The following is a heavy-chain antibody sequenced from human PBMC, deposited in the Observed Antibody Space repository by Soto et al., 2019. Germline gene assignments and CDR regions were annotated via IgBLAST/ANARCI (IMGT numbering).Heavy chain of an antibody. D-gene: IGHD6-13*01. V-gene: IGHV3-74*01. Sequence: GSLRLSCAASGFTFSSYWMHWVRQAPGKGLVWVSRINSDGSSTSYADSVKGRFTISRDNAKNTLYLQMNSLRAEDTAVYYCARERGSSWYRDYYYYGMDVWGQGTTVTVSS. J-gene: IGHJ6*02. CDR1: GFTFSSYW. CDR3: ARERGSSWYRDYYYYGMDV. CDR2: INSDGSST.